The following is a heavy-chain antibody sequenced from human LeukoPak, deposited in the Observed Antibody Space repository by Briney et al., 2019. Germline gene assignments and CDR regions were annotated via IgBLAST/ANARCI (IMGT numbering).Heavy chain of an antibody. V-gene: IGHV3-66*01. CDR2: IYSGGST. CDR1: GFTVSSNY. Sequence: GGSLRLSCAASGFTVSSNYMSWVRQAPGKGLEWVSVIYSGGSTYYADSVKGRFTISRDNSKNTLYLQMNSLRAEDTAVYYCARGVSRTSWFDPWGQGTLSPSPQ. CDR3: ARGVSRTSWFDP. J-gene: IGHJ5*02. D-gene: IGHD1-1*01.